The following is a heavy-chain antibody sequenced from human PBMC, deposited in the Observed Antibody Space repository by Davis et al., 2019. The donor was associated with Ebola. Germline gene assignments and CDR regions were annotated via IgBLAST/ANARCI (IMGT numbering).Heavy chain of an antibody. Sequence: PSETLSLTCTVSGVSISRHYWSWIRQPPGKRLEWLGSIYYTGNAYYNSSLASRATISVDTSKNQFSLKLTSVTAADTAIYYCATISAFSLTWYSFEYWGQGTLVTVSS. J-gene: IGHJ4*02. CDR1: GVSISRHY. CDR2: IYYTGNA. CDR3: ATISAFSLTWYSFEY. D-gene: IGHD1-14*01. V-gene: IGHV4-59*11.